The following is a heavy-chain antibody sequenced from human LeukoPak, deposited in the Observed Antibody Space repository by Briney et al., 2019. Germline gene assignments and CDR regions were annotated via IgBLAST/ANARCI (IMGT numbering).Heavy chain of an antibody. CDR2: IYYSGST. D-gene: IGHD2-15*01. CDR1: GGSISSSSYY. Sequence: PSETLSLTCTVSGGSISSSSYYWGWIRQPPGKGLEWIGSIYYSGSTYYNPSLKSRVTISQDTSKNQFSLKVNTVTAADTAVYHCARRSHCTGDSCYPVWGQGTTVTVSS. V-gene: IGHV4-39*01. CDR3: ARRSHCTGDSCYPV. J-gene: IGHJ6*02.